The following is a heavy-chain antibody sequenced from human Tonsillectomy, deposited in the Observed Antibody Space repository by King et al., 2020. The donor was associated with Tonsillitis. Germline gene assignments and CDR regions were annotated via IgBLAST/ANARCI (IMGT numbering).Heavy chain of an antibody. D-gene: IGHD4-23*01. V-gene: IGHV4-31*03. Sequence: VQLQESGPGLVKPSQTLSLTCTVSGVSISGGAYYWSWIRQHPGKGLEGIGYTYYSGNTYYNPSPKSRLTISVDTSKNQFSLKLSSVTAADTAVYYCGSYDGGVFDPWGQGTLVTVSS. CDR3: GSYDGGVFDP. J-gene: IGHJ5*02. CDR2: TYYSGNT. CDR1: GVSISGGAYY.